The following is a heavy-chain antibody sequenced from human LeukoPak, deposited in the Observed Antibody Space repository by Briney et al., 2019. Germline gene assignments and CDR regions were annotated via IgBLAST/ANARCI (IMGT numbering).Heavy chain of an antibody. V-gene: IGHV1-2*02. CDR2: INPNSGVT. CDR3: ATTRVTTTRLDY. D-gene: IGHD5-12*01. J-gene: IGHJ4*02. CDR1: GYTFIGYY. Sequence: GPSVKVSCKASGYTFIGYYMHWVRQAPGQGLEWMGWINPNSGVTNYAQKFQGRVTMTRETSISTAYMELTSLRSDDTAVYYCATTRVTTTRLDYWGQGTLVTVSS.